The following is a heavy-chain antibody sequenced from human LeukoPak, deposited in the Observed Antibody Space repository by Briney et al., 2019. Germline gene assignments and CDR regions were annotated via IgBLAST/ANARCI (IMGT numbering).Heavy chain of an antibody. CDR3: AKSLFTSATGTCRAFYI. D-gene: IGHD1-1*01. CDR2: ISASGDVT. Sequence: GGSLRLSCAASGFTFSKFPMGWVRQAPGRGLEWVSAISASGDVTFYADSLRGRFTISRDNSKSTLYLQMNGLRAEDTAIFYCAKSLFTSATGTCRAFYIWGQGTRVTVSS. J-gene: IGHJ3*02. CDR1: GFTFSKFP. V-gene: IGHV3-23*01.